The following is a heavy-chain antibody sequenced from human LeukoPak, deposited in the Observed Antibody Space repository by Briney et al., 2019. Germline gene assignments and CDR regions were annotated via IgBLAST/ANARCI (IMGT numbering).Heavy chain of an antibody. J-gene: IGHJ3*02. CDR2: ISSSSSYI. CDR1: GFTFSSYS. D-gene: IGHD1-26*01. V-gene: IGHV3-21*01. CDR3: ASGSGSRDDAFDI. Sequence: GGSLRLSCAASGFTFSSYSMNWVRQAPGKGLEWVSSISSSSSYIYYADSVKGRFTISRDNAKNSLYLQMNSLGAEDTAVYYCASGSGSRDDAFDIWGQGTMVTVSS.